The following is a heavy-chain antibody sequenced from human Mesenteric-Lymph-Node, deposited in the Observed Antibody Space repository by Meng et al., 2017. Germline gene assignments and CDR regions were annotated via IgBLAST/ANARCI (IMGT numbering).Heavy chain of an antibody. CDR1: GGSISSSNW. CDR2: IYHSGST. Sequence: QVQLQEPGPGLVKPSGTLSLTCAVSGGSISSSNWWSWVRQPPGKGLEWIGEIYHSGSTNYNPSLKSRVTISVDKSKNQFSLNLSSVTAADTAVYYCARGYGPIHSEYNFDYWGQGTLVTVSS. D-gene: IGHD1-26*01. CDR3: ARGYGPIHSEYNFDY. V-gene: IGHV4-4*02. J-gene: IGHJ4*02.